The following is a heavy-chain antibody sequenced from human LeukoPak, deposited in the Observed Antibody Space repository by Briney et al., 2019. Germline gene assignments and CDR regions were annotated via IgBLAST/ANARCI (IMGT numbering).Heavy chain of an antibody. CDR3: ARGDWGSALS. D-gene: IGHD7-27*01. CDR1: GFTFSSYW. Sequence: TGGSLRLSCAASGFTFSSYWMHWVRQAPGKGLVWVSRSSSDESRTSYADSVKGRFTISRDNAKNTLYLQMNSLRAEDSAVYYCARGDWGSALSWGHGTMVTVSS. CDR2: SSSDESRT. J-gene: IGHJ3*01. V-gene: IGHV3-74*01.